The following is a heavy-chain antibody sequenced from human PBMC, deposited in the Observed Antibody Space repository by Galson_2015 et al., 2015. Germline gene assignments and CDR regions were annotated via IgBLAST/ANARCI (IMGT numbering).Heavy chain of an antibody. CDR3: AREGMAAPTSPVDY. J-gene: IGHJ4*02. Sequence: SVKVSCKASGGTFSTYPFSWVRQAPGQGLEWMGGITPIFGTANYAQKFQGRVTITADESTSTAYMQLSSLRSEDTAVYYCAREGMAAPTSPVDYWGQGTLVTVSS. CDR2: ITPIFGTA. D-gene: IGHD6-13*01. CDR1: GGTFSTYP. V-gene: IGHV1-69*13.